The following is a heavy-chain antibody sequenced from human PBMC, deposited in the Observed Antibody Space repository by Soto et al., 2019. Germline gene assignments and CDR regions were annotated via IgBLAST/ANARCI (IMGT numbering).Heavy chain of an antibody. CDR2: IYWDDDK. CDR1: GFSLSTIGVG. CDR3: VQSRCGGDFLQSYSSLSYYGLDV. D-gene: IGHD2-21*02. Sequence: QITLKESGPTLVKPTQTLTLTCTFSGFSLSTIGVGVGWIRQPPGKALEWLALIYWDDDKRYSPSLKSRLTVTKDTSKNQVVLTMTNMDPLDTARSYCVQSRCGGDFLQSYSSLSYYGLDVWGQGTTVTVSS. V-gene: IGHV2-5*02. J-gene: IGHJ6*02.